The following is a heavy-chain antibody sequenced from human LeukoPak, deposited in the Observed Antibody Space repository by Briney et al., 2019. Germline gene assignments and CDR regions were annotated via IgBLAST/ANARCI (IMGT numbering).Heavy chain of an antibody. J-gene: IGHJ4*02. V-gene: IGHV1-69*05. CDR2: IIPIFGTA. Sequence: SVKVSCKASGGTFSSYAISWVRQAPGQGLGWMGGIIPIFGTANYAQKFQGRVTITTDESTSTAYMERSSLRSEDTAVYYCARGITGSRRLFDYWGQGTLVTVSS. D-gene: IGHD1-20*01. CDR3: ARGITGSRRLFDY. CDR1: GGTFSSYA.